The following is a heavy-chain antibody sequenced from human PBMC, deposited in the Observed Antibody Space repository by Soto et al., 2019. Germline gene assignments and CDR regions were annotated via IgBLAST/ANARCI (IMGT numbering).Heavy chain of an antibody. CDR1: GGSISSSSYY. V-gene: IGHV4-39*01. CDR2: IYYSGST. CDR3: ATQGYSSGWYY. J-gene: IGHJ4*02. D-gene: IGHD6-19*01. Sequence: SETLSLTCTVSGGSISSSSYYWGWIRQPPGKGLEWIGSIYYSGSTYYNPSLKSRVTISVDTSKNQFSLKLSSVTAADTAVYYCATQGYSSGWYYWGQGTLVTGSS.